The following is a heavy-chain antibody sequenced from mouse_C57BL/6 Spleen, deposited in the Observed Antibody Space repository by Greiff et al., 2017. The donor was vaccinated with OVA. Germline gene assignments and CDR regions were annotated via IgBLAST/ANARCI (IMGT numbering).Heavy chain of an antibody. J-gene: IGHJ1*03. CDR1: GYTFTSYW. Sequence: QVQLKQPGAELVRPGSSVKLSCKASGYTFTSYWMDWVKQRPGQGLEWIGNIYPSDSETHYNQKFKDKATLTVDKSSSTAYMQLSSLTSEDSAVYYCARSIYYHWYFDVWGTGTTVTVSS. D-gene: IGHD1-1*01. V-gene: IGHV1-61*01. CDR3: ARSIYYHWYFDV. CDR2: IYPSDSET.